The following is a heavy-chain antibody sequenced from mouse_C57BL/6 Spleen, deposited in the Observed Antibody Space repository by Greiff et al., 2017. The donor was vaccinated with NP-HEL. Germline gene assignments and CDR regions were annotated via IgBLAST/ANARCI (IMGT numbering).Heavy chain of an antibody. V-gene: IGHV1-26*01. CDR3: ARGDYYGSSGAMDD. CDR2: INPNNGGT. D-gene: IGHD1-1*01. CDR1: GYTFTDYY. Sequence: VQLQQSGPELVKPGASVKISCKASGYTFTDYYMNWVKQSHGKSLEWIGDINPNNGGTSYNQTFKGKATLTVAQSSHPAYLELRSLTSEDSAVDYCARGDYYGSSGAMDDWGQGTSVTVSS. J-gene: IGHJ4*01.